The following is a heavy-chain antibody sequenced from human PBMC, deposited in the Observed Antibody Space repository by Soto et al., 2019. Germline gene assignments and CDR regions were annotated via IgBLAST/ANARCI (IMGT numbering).Heavy chain of an antibody. CDR2: INHSGST. V-gene: IGHV4-34*01. D-gene: IGHD5-18*01. Sequence: SETLSLTCAVYGGSFSGYYWSWIRQPPGKGLEWIGEINHSGSTNYNLSLKSRVTISVDTSKNQFSLKLSSVTAADTAVYYCARGYSYGWAYYGMDVWGQGTTVTVSS. J-gene: IGHJ6*02. CDR3: ARGYSYGWAYYGMDV. CDR1: GGSFSGYY.